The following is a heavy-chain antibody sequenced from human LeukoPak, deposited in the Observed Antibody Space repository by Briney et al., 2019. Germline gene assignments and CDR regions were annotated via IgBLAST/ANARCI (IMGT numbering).Heavy chain of an antibody. Sequence: GGSLRLSCAASGFTFSSYSMNWVRQAPGKGLEWVSYISSSSSSTIYYADSVKGRFTISRDNAKNSLYLQMNSLRAEDTAVYYCASSTMRRVYWGQGTLVTVSS. CDR1: GFTFSSYS. V-gene: IGHV3-48*04. J-gene: IGHJ4*02. CDR2: ISSSSSSTI. CDR3: ASSTMRRVY. D-gene: IGHD3-22*01.